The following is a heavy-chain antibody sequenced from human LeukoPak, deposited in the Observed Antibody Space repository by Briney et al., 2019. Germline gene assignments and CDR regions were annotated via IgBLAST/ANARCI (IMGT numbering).Heavy chain of an antibody. CDR2: ITSGGAP. CDR3: ARDPNGDYICAFEF. CDR1: GFTFSNYA. V-gene: IGHV3-23*01. D-gene: IGHD4-17*01. Sequence: GGSLRLSCAASGFTFSNYAVMWVRQAPGQGLEWVSAITSGGAPRYADSVKGRFTISRDNSKNTLYLQMNSLRAEDTAQYFCARDPNGDYICAFEFWGRGTVVNVSS. J-gene: IGHJ3*01.